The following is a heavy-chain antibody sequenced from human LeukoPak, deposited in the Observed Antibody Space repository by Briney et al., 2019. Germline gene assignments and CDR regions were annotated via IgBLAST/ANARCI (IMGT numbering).Heavy chain of an antibody. CDR2: INTNTGNP. V-gene: IGHV7-4-1*02. CDR1: GYTFTSYA. J-gene: IGHJ4*02. CDR3: ARVSETYTYYYDSSGYYPFDY. D-gene: IGHD3-22*01. Sequence: ASVKVSCKASGYTFTSYAMNWVRQAPGQGLEWMGWINTNTGNPTYAQGFTGRFVFSLDTSVSTAYLQISSLKAEDTAVYYCARVSETYTYYYDSSGYYPFDYWGQGTLVTVSS.